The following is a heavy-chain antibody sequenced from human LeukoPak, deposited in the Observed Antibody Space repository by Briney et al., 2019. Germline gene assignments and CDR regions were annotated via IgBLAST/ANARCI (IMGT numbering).Heavy chain of an antibody. J-gene: IGHJ6*02. CDR3: ARVGRGVYGMDV. CDR1: GFTFSGFG. V-gene: IGHV3-33*01. Sequence: PGRSLRLSCAASGFTFSGFGMHWVRQAPGKGLEWVAYIWHGGSNKYYADSVKGRFTISRDNSKNTLFLQMNSLRDEDTAVYYCARVGRGVYGMDVWGQGTTVTVSS. CDR2: IWHGGSNK. D-gene: IGHD3-10*01.